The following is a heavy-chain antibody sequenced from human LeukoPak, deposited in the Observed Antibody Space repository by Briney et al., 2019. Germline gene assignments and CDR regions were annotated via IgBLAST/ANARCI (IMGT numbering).Heavy chain of an antibody. CDR3: ARLVCYGGGDCYGAFDI. Sequence: SETLSLTCTVSGGSISSSSYYWGWIRQPPGKGLEWIGSIYYSGSTYYNPSLKSRVTISVDTSKNQFSLKLSSVTAADTAVYYCARLVCYGGGDCYGAFDIWGQGTMVTVSS. CDR1: GGSISSSSYY. J-gene: IGHJ3*02. D-gene: IGHD2-21*02. V-gene: IGHV4-39*01. CDR2: IYYSGST.